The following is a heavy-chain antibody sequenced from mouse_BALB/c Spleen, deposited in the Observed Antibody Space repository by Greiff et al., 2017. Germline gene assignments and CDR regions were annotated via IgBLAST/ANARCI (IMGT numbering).Heavy chain of an antibody. CDR2: SRNKANDYTT. V-gene: IGHV7-1*02. J-gene: IGHJ4*01. CDR1: GFTFSDFY. D-gene: IGHD1-2*01. Sequence: EVQLVESGGGLVQPGGSLRLSCATSGFTFSDFYMEWVRQPPGKRLEWIAASRNKANDYTTEYSASVKGRFIVSRDTSQSILYLQMNALRAEDTAICYCDSDAWTATRDYYAIDYWGQGTSVTVSA. CDR3: DSDAWTATRDYYAIDY.